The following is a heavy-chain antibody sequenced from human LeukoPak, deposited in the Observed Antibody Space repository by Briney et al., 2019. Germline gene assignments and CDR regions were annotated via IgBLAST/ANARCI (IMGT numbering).Heavy chain of an antibody. CDR3: APGSAQYYEY. CDR2: IRSQTAGGTT. CDR1: GLTLSNVW. J-gene: IGHJ1*01. D-gene: IGHD6-13*01. V-gene: IGHV3-15*07. Sequence: GGSLRLSCAVSGLTLSNVWMNWVRQAPGKGLEWVGRIRSQTAGGTTGFAAPVKGRFSISRDDSKNSLYLQMNSLTSEDTAAYYCAPGSAQYYEYWGQGTLVTVSS.